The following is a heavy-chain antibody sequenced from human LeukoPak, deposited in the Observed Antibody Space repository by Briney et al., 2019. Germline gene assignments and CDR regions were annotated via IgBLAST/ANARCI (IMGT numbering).Heavy chain of an antibody. CDR3: ARQGTTRRPLDY. CDR1: GGTFSSYA. D-gene: IGHD4-17*01. CDR2: IIPIFGTA. V-gene: IGHV1-69*13. Sequence: ASVKVSCKASGGTFSSYAISWVRQAPGQGLEWMGGIIPIFGTANYAQKFQGRVTITADESTSTAYMELSSLRSEDTAVYYCARQGTTRRPLDYWGQGTLVTVSS. J-gene: IGHJ4*02.